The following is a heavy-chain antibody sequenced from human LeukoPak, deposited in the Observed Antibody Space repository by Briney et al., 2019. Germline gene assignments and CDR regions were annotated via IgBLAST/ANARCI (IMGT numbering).Heavy chain of an antibody. V-gene: IGHV3-48*01. D-gene: IGHD6-13*01. J-gene: IGHJ4*02. CDR2: ISSDSRTI. Sequence: GGSLRLSCAASGFSFSSYSMNWVRQAPGKGLEWVSYISSDSRTIYYADSVKSRFTISRDNDKNSVSLQMTSLRVEDTDVYYCAKAEPASGYDYWGQGTLVTVSS. CDR3: AKAEPASGYDY. CDR1: GFSFSSYS.